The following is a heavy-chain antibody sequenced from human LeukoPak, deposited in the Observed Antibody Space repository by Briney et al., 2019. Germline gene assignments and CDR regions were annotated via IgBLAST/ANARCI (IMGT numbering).Heavy chain of an antibody. D-gene: IGHD6-25*01. Sequence: SETLSLTCAVSGGSISSGGYSWSWIRQPPGKGMEWIAYIYYTGNTYFNPSLKSRVTISVDTSKNQFSLKLSSVTAADTAVYYCARVLAAAGNHWFDPWGQGTLVTVSS. V-gene: IGHV4-30-4*07. CDR1: GGSISSGGYS. CDR2: IYYTGNT. J-gene: IGHJ5*02. CDR3: ARVLAAAGNHWFDP.